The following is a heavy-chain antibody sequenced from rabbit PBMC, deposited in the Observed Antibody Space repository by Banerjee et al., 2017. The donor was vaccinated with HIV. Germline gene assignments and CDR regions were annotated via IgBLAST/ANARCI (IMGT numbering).Heavy chain of an antibody. CDR2: IDAGDSGTT. D-gene: IGHD6-1*01. J-gene: IGHJ2*01. CDR1: GLSFSSRSW. CDR3: ASERTYTYGAFDP. V-gene: IGHV1S45*01. Sequence: QQQLEEFGGGLVQPGASLTLTCTASGLSFSSRSWLCWVRQAPGKGLEWIACIDAGDSGTTHYASWAKGRSTISKTSSTTVTLQMTSLTAADTATYFCASERTYTYGAFDPWGQGTLFTV.